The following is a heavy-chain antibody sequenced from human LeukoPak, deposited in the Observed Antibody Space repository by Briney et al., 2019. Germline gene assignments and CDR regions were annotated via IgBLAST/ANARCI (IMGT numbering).Heavy chain of an antibody. CDR3: VRHNYGYDY. J-gene: IGHJ4*02. CDR2: ILNDGGST. V-gene: IGHV3-74*01. CDR1: GFTFNRYW. D-gene: IGHD5-18*01. Sequence: GGSLRLSCAASGFTFNRYWMHWVRQAPGEGPVWVAHILNDGGSTSYADSVKGRFTISRDNAKNTLPLQMNSLRAEDTAVYYCVRHNYGYDYWGQGTPVTVSS.